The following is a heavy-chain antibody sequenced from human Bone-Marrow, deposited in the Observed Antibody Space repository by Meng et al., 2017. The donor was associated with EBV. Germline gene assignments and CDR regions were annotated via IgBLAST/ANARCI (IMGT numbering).Heavy chain of an antibody. V-gene: IGHV3-21*01. CDR1: GFTFSSSS. CDR3: ASHRGY. CDR2: ISSSSSYI. Sequence: VPLVESGLCLVTPGVPLSLSSAPSGFTFSSSSMNWVRQAPGKGLELVSSISSSSSYIYYADSVKGRFTISRDNAKNSLYLQMNSLRAEDTAVYYCASHRGYWGQGTLVTVSS. D-gene: IGHD1-14*01. J-gene: IGHJ4*02.